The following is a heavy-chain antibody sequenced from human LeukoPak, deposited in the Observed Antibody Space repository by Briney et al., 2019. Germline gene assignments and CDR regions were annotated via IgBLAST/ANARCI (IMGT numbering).Heavy chain of an antibody. CDR1: GYTFTSYG. J-gene: IGHJ4*02. Sequence: ASVKVSCRASGYTFTSYGISWVRQAPGQGLEWMGWISAYNGNTNYAQKLQGRVTMTTDTSTSTAYMELRSLRSDDTAVYYCARTGIAVAGTSTFDYWGQGTLVTVSS. CDR2: ISAYNGNT. D-gene: IGHD6-19*01. V-gene: IGHV1-18*01. CDR3: ARTGIAVAGTSTFDY.